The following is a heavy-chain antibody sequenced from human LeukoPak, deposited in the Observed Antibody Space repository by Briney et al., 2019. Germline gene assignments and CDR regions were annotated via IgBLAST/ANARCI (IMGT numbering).Heavy chain of an antibody. CDR3: ARVDYDSSGYLDY. CDR1: GGSISSYY. D-gene: IGHD3-22*01. J-gene: IGHJ4*02. Sequence: PSETLSLTCTVSGGSISSYYWSRIRQPPGKGLEWIGYIYYSGSTNYNPSLKSRVTISVDTSKNQFSLKLSSVTAADTAVYYCARVDYDSSGYLDYWGQGTLVTVSS. CDR2: IYYSGST. V-gene: IGHV4-59*01.